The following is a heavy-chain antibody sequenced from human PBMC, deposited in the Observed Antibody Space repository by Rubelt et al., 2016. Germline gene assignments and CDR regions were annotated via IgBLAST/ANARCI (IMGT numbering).Heavy chain of an antibody. D-gene: IGHD6-13*01. J-gene: IGHJ5*02. CDR2: ISAYNGNT. CDR1: GYTFTSYG. CDR3: ASMYSSSWYRGWFDP. Sequence: QVQLVQSGAEVKKPGASVKVSCKASGYTFTSYGISWVRQAPGQGLEWMGWISAYNGNTNYAQKLQGRVTRTTETSTSTAYMELRSRRSDDTAVYYCASMYSSSWYRGWFDPWGQGTLVTVSS. V-gene: IGHV1-18*01.